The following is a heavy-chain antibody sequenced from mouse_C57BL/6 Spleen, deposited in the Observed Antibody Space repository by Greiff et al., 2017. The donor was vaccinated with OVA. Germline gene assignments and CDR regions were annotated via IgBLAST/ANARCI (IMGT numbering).Heavy chain of an antibody. CDR1: GYTFTSYW. Sequence: VQLQQPGAELVMPGASVKLSCKASGYTFTSYWMHWVKLRPGQGLEWIGEIDPSDSYTNYNQKFKGKSTLTVDKSSSTAYMQLSSLTSEDSAVYYCARGDGSSPNWYFDVWGTGTTVTVSS. CDR3: ARGDGSSPNWYFDV. CDR2: IDPSDSYT. V-gene: IGHV1-69*01. J-gene: IGHJ1*03. D-gene: IGHD1-1*01.